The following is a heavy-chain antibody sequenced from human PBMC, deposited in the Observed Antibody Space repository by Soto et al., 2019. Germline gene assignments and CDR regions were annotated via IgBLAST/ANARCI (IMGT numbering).Heavy chain of an antibody. CDR1: GGSINTGGCY. D-gene: IGHD3-10*01. CDR2: IYYSGST. Sequence: PSETLSLTCTVSGGSINTGGCYWSWIRQHPAKGPEWIGYIYYSGSTNYNPSLESRLTISIDTSKNQFSLKLMSVTAADTAVYYCARETVRGKGSEAFDIWGQGTMVTVSS. V-gene: IGHV4-31*03. CDR3: ARETVRGKGSEAFDI. J-gene: IGHJ3*02.